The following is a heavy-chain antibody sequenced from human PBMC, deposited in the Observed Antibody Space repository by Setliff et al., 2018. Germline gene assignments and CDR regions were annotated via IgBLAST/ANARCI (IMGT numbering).Heavy chain of an antibody. Sequence: SETLSLTCTVSGGSISGDYWNWIRQSPGKGLEWIGNLYYTGSANFNPSLKSRVTMSIGTSKNQFSLKLSSVTAADTAVYYCAKSHVVGTYWGEGVGGFTLWGQGTMVTVSS. CDR3: AKSHVVGTYWGEGVGGFTL. J-gene: IGHJ3*01. CDR2: LYYTGSA. CDR1: GGSISGDY. D-gene: IGHD1-26*01. V-gene: IGHV4-59*01.